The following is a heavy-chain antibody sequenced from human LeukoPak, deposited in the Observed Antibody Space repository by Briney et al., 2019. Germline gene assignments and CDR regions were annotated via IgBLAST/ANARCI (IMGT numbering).Heavy chain of an antibody. CDR1: GGSISSSNW. CDR3: ARDAAYCTNGVCYTGFDP. Sequence: SGTLSLTCAVSGGSISSSNWWSWVRQPPGKGLEWIGEIYHSGSTNYNPSLKSRVTISVDKSKNQFSLKLSSVTAADTAVYYCARDAAYCTNGVCYTGFDPWGQGTLVTVSS. V-gene: IGHV4-4*02. CDR2: IYHSGST. D-gene: IGHD2-8*01. J-gene: IGHJ5*02.